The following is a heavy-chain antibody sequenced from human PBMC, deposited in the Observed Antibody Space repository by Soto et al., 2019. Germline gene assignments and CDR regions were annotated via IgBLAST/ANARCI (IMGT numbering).Heavy chain of an antibody. Sequence: GESLKISCKGSGYSFTSYWIGWVRQMPGKGLEWMGIIYPGDSDTRYSPSFQGQVTISADKSISTAYLQWSSLKASDTAMYYCARAAIEVYGGNWYFDLWGRGTLVTVSS. D-gene: IGHD4-17*01. CDR1: GYSFTSYW. V-gene: IGHV5-51*01. CDR2: IYPGDSDT. CDR3: ARAAIEVYGGNWYFDL. J-gene: IGHJ2*01.